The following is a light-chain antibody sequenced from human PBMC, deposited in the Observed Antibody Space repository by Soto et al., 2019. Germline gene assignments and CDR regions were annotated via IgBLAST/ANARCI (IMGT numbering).Light chain of an antibody. Sequence: QSVLTQPPSGSGAPGQRVTISCTGSSSNIGAGYDVHWYHQLPGPAPKLLIYSNSNTPSRDSSLFLSSMSATSASLPITGLQAEDEADYYCQSYDSSLSVHYVFGTGTKVTVL. J-gene: IGLJ1*01. V-gene: IGLV1-40*01. CDR2: SNS. CDR3: QSYDSSLSVHYV. CDR1: SSNIGAGYD.